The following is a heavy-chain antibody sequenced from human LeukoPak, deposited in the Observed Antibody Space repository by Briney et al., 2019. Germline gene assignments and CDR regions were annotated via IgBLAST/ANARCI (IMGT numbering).Heavy chain of an antibody. CDR1: GGSISSFY. Sequence: SETLSLTCTVSGGSISSFYWSWIRQPPGKGLEWVGYMYYGGSPNYNPSLKSRVITSLDTSKNQFSLKLNSVTTADTAVYYCVTGRYSYGWYDHWGQGILVTVSS. CDR2: MYYGGSP. D-gene: IGHD1-26*01. CDR3: VTGRYSYGWYDH. J-gene: IGHJ5*02. V-gene: IGHV4-59*13.